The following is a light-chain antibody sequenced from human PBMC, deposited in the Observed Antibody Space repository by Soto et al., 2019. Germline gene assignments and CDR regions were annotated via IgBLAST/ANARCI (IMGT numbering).Light chain of an antibody. J-gene: IGKJ1*01. V-gene: IGKV3-20*01. CDR2: GAS. CDR1: QRVSRR. Sequence: EIVMTESPGTLSFSPRERTTLPFRASQRVSRRLACYQQKPGHAPTLLISGASSSATGIPARLSGSGFATALTLTISRLENEDFAPYYCQHYDGGSRITFGQGTKVDIK. CDR3: QHYDGGSRIT.